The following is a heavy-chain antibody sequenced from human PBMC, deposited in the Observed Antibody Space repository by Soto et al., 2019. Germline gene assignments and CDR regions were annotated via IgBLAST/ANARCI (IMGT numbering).Heavy chain of an antibody. V-gene: IGHV3-7*05. CDR1: KFTSSTYW. CDR3: AAGGDDYGPYFDY. Sequence: GGSLRLSCAASKFTSSTYWMSWVRQAPGKGLQWVATINHYGGDKYYVDSVKGRFTISRDNAKNSLYLQINSLRAEDTAVYYCAAGGDDYGPYFDYWGQGTLGTVSS. J-gene: IGHJ4*02. CDR2: INHYGGDK. D-gene: IGHD4-17*01.